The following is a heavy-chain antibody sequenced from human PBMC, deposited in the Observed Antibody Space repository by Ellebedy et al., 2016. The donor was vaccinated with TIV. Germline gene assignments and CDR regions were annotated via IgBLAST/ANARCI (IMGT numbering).Heavy chain of an antibody. CDR1: GGSISTFY. CDR2: IYYIWIT. Sequence: MPSETLSPTCNVPGGSISTFYWRWIRQPPGKGLEFIGYIYYIWITNYNPSLESRVAISIDTSENQFSLRLNSVTAADTAVYYCAAYYGGRFDYWGQGTLVTVSS. J-gene: IGHJ4*02. V-gene: IGHV4-59*01. D-gene: IGHD4-23*01. CDR3: AAYYGGRFDY.